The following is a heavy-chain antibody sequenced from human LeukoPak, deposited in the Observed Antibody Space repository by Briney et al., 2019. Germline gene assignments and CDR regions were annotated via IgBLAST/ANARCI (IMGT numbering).Heavy chain of an antibody. Sequence: PGGSLRLSCAASGFTLSSYAMSWVRQAPGKGLEWVSYISSSGSTIYYADSVKGRFTMSRDNAKNSLYLQMNSLRAEDTAVYYCARDVGFGGYSRGIFDYWGQGTLVTVSS. CDR1: GFTLSSYA. V-gene: IGHV3-48*03. D-gene: IGHD3-10*01. CDR3: ARDVGFGGYSRGIFDY. CDR2: ISSSGSTI. J-gene: IGHJ4*02.